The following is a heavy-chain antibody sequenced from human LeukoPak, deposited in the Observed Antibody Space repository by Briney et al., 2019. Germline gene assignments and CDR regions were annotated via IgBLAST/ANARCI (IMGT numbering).Heavy chain of an antibody. D-gene: IGHD2-2*02. J-gene: IGHJ1*01. CDR1: VGSISSSSDY. CDR3: ARQRYCSSTSCYRNAEYFQH. Sequence: ETLSLTCTVSVGSISSSSDYWDWIRQPPGKGLEWIGSIYYSGSTYYNPTLKSRVTISVDTSKNQFSLTLSSVTAADTAVYNCARQRYCSSTSCYRNAEYFQHWGQGTLVTVSS. V-gene: IGHV4-39*01. CDR2: IYYSGST.